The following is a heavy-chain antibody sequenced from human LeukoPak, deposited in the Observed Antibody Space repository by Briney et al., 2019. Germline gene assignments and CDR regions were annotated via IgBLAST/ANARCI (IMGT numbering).Heavy chain of an antibody. V-gene: IGHV3-48*04. Sequence: SGGSLRLSCAASGFIFSTYSINCLRQAPGRGLEWVSYISKSSSTISYADSVKGRFTISRDNAKNSVYQQMNSLRAEDTAIYDCARVGWRGYTNDYWGQGTLVTVSS. CDR1: GFIFSTYS. D-gene: IGHD3-3*01. CDR3: ARVGWRGYTNDY. J-gene: IGHJ4*02. CDR2: ISKSSSTI.